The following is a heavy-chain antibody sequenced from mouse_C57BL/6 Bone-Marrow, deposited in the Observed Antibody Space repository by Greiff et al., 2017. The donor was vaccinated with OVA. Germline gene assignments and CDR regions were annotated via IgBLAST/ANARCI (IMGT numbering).Heavy chain of an antibody. CDR1: GYTFTDYE. CDR2: IDPETGGT. Sequence: VQGVESGAELVRPGASVTLSCKASGYTFTDYEMHWVKQTPVHGLEWIGAIDPETGGTAYNQKFKGKAILTADKSSSTAYMELRSLTSEDSAVYYCTRDDYDPYFDYWGQGTTLTVSS. J-gene: IGHJ2*01. D-gene: IGHD2-4*01. V-gene: IGHV1-15*01. CDR3: TRDDYDPYFDY.